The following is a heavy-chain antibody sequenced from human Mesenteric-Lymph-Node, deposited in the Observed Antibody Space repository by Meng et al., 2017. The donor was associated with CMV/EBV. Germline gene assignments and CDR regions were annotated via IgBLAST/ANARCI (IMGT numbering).Heavy chain of an antibody. V-gene: IGHV3-74*01. CDR1: GFTFSSYW. CDR2: INSDGSST. J-gene: IGHJ4*02. Sequence: GESLKISCAASGFTFSSYWMHWVRQAPGKGLVWVSRINSDGSSTSYADSVKGRFTISRDNSKNTLYLQMNSPRAEDTAVYYCAIITSRGWGQGTLVTVSS. D-gene: IGHD3-22*01. CDR3: AIITSRG.